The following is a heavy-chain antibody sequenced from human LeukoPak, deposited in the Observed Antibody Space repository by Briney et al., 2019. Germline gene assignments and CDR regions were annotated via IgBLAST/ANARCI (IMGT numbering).Heavy chain of an antibody. V-gene: IGHV4-39*01. CDR3: ARLSQIDDQDAFDI. CDR1: GGSISSGSYY. CDR2: IYYSGST. Sequence: PSETLSLTCTVSGGSISSGSYYWGWIRQPPGKGLEWIGSIYYSGSTYYNPSLKSRVTISVDTSKNQFSLKLSSVTAADTAVYYCARLSQIDDQDAFDIWGQGTMVTVSS. J-gene: IGHJ3*02.